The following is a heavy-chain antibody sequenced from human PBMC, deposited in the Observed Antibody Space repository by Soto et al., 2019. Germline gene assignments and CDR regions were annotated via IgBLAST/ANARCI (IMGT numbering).Heavy chain of an antibody. CDR3: ARVSRALYYDVWSGYYTPDSFDY. Sequence: TGGSLRLSCAASGFTFSSYWMSWVRQAPGKGLEKVANIKQDGSEKYYVDSVKGRFNISRDNAKNSLYLQMNSLRAEASPVYYCARVSRALYYDVWSGYYTPDSFDYWGQGTLVTVSS. J-gene: IGHJ4*02. CDR2: IKQDGSEK. V-gene: IGHV3-7*01. CDR1: GFTFSSYW. D-gene: IGHD3-3*01.